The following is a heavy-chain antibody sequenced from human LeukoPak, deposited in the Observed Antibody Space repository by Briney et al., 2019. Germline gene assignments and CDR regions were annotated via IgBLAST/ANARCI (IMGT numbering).Heavy chain of an antibody. CDR1: GFTFSSYG. D-gene: IGHD3-10*01. V-gene: IGHV3-30*18. CDR3: AKGRAPYYYGSGSYSLYGMDV. J-gene: IGHJ6*02. Sequence: SGGSLRLSCAASGFTFSSYGMHWVRQAPGKGLEWVAVISYDGSNKYYADSVKGRFTISRDNSKNTLYLQMNSLRAEDTAVYYCAKGRAPYYYGSGSYSLYGMDVWGQGTTVTVSS. CDR2: ISYDGSNK.